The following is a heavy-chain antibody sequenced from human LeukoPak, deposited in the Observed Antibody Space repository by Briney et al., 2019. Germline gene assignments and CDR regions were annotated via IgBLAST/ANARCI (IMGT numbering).Heavy chain of an antibody. Sequence: QAGGSLRLSCAASGFTFSSYGMHWVRQAPGKGLEWVAVISYDGSNKYYADSVKGRFTIPRDNSKNTLYLQMNSLRAEDTAVYYCAKVKDYYVFSAFDIWGQGTMVTVSS. V-gene: IGHV3-30*18. CDR1: GFTFSSYG. CDR2: ISYDGSNK. J-gene: IGHJ3*02. CDR3: AKVKDYYVFSAFDI. D-gene: IGHD3-10*02.